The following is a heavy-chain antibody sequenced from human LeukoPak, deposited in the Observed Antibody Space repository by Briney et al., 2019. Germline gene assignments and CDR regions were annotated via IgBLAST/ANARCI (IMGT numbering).Heavy chain of an antibody. Sequence: GGSLRLSCAASGFTFSDYYMSWIRQAPGKGLEWVTFIRYDGSNKYYTDSVKGRFTISRDNSKNTLYLQLNSLRTEDTSVYYCAKDQRAIAARPGGFDYWGQGSLVTVSS. CDR2: IRYDGSNK. D-gene: IGHD6-6*01. J-gene: IGHJ4*02. V-gene: IGHV3-30*02. CDR3: AKDQRAIAARPGGFDY. CDR1: GFTFSDYY.